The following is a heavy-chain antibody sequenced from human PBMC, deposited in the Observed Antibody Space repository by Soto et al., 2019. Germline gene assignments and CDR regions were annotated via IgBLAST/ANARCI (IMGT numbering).Heavy chain of an antibody. J-gene: IGHJ5*02. Sequence: QVHLVQSGVEVKTPGASVKVSCQASGYTLFTYDISWVRQAPGQGLEWMGWISTYSGDTKYAQKFQGRVTMTKDTSTTTAYLELRSLRSDDTAVYYCARHHGPTTSENWFAPWGHGTLVTVSS. CDR3: ARHHGPTTSENWFAP. V-gene: IGHV1-18*01. CDR2: ISTYSGDT. CDR1: GYTLFTYD. D-gene: IGHD5-12*01.